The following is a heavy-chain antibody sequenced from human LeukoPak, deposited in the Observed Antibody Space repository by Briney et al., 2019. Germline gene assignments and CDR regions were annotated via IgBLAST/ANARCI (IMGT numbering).Heavy chain of an antibody. CDR3: TRHGHQTGDGYNYDY. V-gene: IGHV3-73*01. Sequence: PGRSLRLSCAASGLTLSGSAMHWVRQASGKGLEWGGRIRSKANSYATAYAASVKGRFTITRDDSKNTAYLQMTSLKTEDTAVHYCTRHGHQTGDGYNYDYWGQGTLVTVSS. CDR1: GLTLSGSA. CDR2: IRSKANSYAT. D-gene: IGHD5-24*01. J-gene: IGHJ4*02.